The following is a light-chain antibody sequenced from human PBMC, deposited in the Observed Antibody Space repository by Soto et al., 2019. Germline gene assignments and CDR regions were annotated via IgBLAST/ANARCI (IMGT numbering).Light chain of an antibody. CDR1: QSVLYSSNNKNY. CDR2: WAS. Sequence: DIVMTQPADSLAVSLGEGATINCKSSQSVLYSSNNKNYLAWYQQKPVQPPKLLIYWASTRESGVPDRFSGSGSGTDFTLTISSLQAEDVAVYYCQQYYTTPPTFGQGTKVDIK. V-gene: IGKV4-1*01. J-gene: IGKJ1*01. CDR3: QQYYTTPPT.